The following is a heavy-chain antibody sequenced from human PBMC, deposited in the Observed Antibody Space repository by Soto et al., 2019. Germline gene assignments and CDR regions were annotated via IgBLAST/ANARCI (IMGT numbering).Heavy chain of an antibody. CDR1: GYTFTSYG. D-gene: IGHD3-3*01. CDR2: ISAYNGNT. CDR3: ARLQRITIFGVVPGWFDP. V-gene: IGHV1-18*01. J-gene: IGHJ5*02. Sequence: GASVKVSCKASGYTFTSYGISWVRQAPGQGLEWMGWISAYNGNTNYAQKLQGRVTMTTDTSTSTAYMELRSLRSDDTAVYYCARLQRITIFGVVPGWFDPWGQGTLVTVSS.